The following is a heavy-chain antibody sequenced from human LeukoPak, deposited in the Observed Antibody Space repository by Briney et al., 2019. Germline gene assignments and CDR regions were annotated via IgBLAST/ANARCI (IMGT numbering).Heavy chain of an antibody. CDR3: AKPARTDYADY. CDR2: ISGSGSNT. V-gene: IGHV3-23*01. J-gene: IGHJ4*02. CDR1: GFTFSSYA. D-gene: IGHD1-14*01. Sequence: GGTLRLSCAASGFTFSSYAMNWVRQAPGKGLEWVSAISGSGSNTYYADSVKGRFTISRDNSKNTLYLQMNSLRAEDTAVYYCAKPARTDYADYWGQGTLVTVSS.